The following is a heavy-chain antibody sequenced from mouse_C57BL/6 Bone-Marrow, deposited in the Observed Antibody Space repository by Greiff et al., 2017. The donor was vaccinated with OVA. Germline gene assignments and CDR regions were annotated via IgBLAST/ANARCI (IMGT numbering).Heavy chain of an antibody. CDR2: IDPETGGT. V-gene: IGHV1-15*01. J-gene: IGHJ3*01. CDR3: TRDTTVPAWFAY. D-gene: IGHD1-1*01. Sequence: QVQLKQSGAELVRPGASVTLSCKASGYTFTDYEMHWVKQTPVHGLEWIGAIDPETGGTAYNQKFKGKAILTADKSSSTAYMELRSLTSEDSAVYYCTRDTTVPAWFAYWGQGTLVTVSA. CDR1: GYTFTDYE.